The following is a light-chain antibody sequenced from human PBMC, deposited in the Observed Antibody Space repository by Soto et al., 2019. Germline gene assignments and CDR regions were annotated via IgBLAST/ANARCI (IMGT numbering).Light chain of an antibody. CDR3: QHYKSYSEA. J-gene: IGKJ1*01. CDR1: QTISSW. Sequence: IQMTQSPSTLSGSVGDRVTITCRASQTISSWLAWYQQKPGKAPKLLIYKASTLKSGVPSRFSGSGSGTGYTLTISSRQPDDFATYCCQHYKSYSEAYGQGTKVDIK. V-gene: IGKV1-5*03. CDR2: KAS.